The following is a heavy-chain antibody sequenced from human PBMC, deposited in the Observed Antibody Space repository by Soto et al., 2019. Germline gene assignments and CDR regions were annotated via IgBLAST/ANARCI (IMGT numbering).Heavy chain of an antibody. Sequence: PGGSLRLSCAASGFTVSSNYMSWVRQAPGKGLEWVSVIYSGGSTYYADSVKGRFTISRDNSKNTLYLQMNSLRAEDTAVHYCARDIWFGDGMDVWGQGTTVTVSS. CDR3: ARDIWFGDGMDV. CDR1: GFTVSSNY. J-gene: IGHJ6*02. D-gene: IGHD3-10*01. CDR2: IYSGGST. V-gene: IGHV3-53*01.